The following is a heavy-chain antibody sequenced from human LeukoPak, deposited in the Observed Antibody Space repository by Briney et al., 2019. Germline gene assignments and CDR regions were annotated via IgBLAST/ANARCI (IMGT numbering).Heavy chain of an antibody. D-gene: IGHD6-6*01. Sequence: ASVKVSCKASGYTFTGYYMHWVRQAPGQGLEWMGWINPNSGGTNYAQKFQGRVTMTRDTSISTAYMELSSLRSEDTAVYYCARDRQQLVPPVYNWFDPWGQGTLVTVSS. V-gene: IGHV1-2*02. CDR3: ARDRQQLVPPVYNWFDP. J-gene: IGHJ5*02. CDR1: GYTFTGYY. CDR2: INPNSGGT.